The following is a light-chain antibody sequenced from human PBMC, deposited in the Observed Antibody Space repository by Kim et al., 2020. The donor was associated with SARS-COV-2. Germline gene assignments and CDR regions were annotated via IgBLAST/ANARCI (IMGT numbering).Light chain of an antibody. Sequence: SSELTQDPAVSVALGQTVRITCQGDSLRSYYASWYQQKPGQAPVLVIYGKNNRPSGIPDRFSGSSSGNTASLTITGAQAEDEADYYCNSRDSSLFGGGTQLTVL. CDR2: GKN. CDR3: NSRDSSL. J-gene: IGLJ2*01. CDR1: SLRSYY. V-gene: IGLV3-19*01.